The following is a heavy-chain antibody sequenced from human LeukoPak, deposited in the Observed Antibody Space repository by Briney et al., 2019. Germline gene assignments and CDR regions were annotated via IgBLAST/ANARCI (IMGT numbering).Heavy chain of an antibody. D-gene: IGHD2-15*01. CDR3: ARANRSGGSCSLDY. Sequence: PSQTLSLTCTVSGGSISGDNYFWSWVRQSPGEGLEWIGYLSHKWGAFYNPSLKSRVTISVDRSKNQFSLKLSSVTAADTAVYYCARANRSGGSCSLDYWGQGTLVTVSS. V-gene: IGHV4-30-2*06. CDR1: GGSISGDNYF. J-gene: IGHJ4*02. CDR2: LSHKWGA.